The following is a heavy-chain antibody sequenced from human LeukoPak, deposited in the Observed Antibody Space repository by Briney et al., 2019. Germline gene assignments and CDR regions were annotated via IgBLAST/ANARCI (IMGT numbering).Heavy chain of an antibody. CDR2: VNPNSGNT. Sequence: ASVKVSCKTSGYTFTSYEINWVRQATGQGLEWMGWVNPNSGNTGYAQRFQGRVTMTRNTSINTAYMELSSLRSEDTAVYYCARGPRSPRTYFDYWGQGTLVTVSS. CDR1: GYTFTSYE. J-gene: IGHJ4*02. V-gene: IGHV1-8*01. CDR3: ARGPRSPRTYFDY. D-gene: IGHD2-8*01.